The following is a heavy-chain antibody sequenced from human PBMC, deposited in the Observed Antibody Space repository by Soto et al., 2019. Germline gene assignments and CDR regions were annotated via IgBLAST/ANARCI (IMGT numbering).Heavy chain of an antibody. D-gene: IGHD2-2*01. J-gene: IGHJ4*02. V-gene: IGHV1-69*13. CDR1: GGTFSSYA. CDR3: AREGQGWPAAPYFDY. CDR2: IIPIFGTA. Sequence: ASVKVSCKASGGTFSSYAISWVRQAPGQGLEWMGGIIPIFGTANYAQKFQGRVTITADESTSTAYMELSSLRSEDTAVYYCAREGQGWPAAPYFDYWGQGTLVTVSS.